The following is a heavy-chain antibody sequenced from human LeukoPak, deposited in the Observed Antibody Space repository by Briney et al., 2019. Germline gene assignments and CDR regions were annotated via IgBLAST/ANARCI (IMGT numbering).Heavy chain of an antibody. CDR1: GGSFSGYY. D-gene: IGHD3-22*01. CDR2: INHSGST. J-gene: IGHJ4*02. CDR3: ARGTNYYDSSAITAFDY. Sequence: SETLSLTCAVYGGSFSGYYWSWIRQPPGKGLEWIGEINHSGSTNYNPSLKSRVTISVDTSKNQFSLKPSSVTAADTAVYYCARGTNYYDSSAITAFDYWGQGTLVAVSS. V-gene: IGHV4-34*01.